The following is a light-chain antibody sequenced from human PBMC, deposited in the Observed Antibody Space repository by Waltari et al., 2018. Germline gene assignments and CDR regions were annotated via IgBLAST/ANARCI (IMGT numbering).Light chain of an antibody. J-gene: IGKJ1*01. CDR3: QKYDFLPAT. CDR1: QGVGKY. Sequence: EIVLTQSPGPLSLSPGERATLSCRASQGVGKYLAWYQQIPGQAPRLLLYPTSIRATRIPDRFSGSVYGTDFSLTISRLEPEDFAVYYCQKYDFLPATFGQGTTVEIK. CDR2: PTS. V-gene: IGKV3-20*01.